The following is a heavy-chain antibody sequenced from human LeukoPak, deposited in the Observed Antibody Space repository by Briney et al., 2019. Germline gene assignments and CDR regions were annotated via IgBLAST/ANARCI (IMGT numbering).Heavy chain of an antibody. D-gene: IGHD6-13*01. J-gene: IGHJ6*02. Sequence: SETLSLTCTVSGGSISSYYWSWIRQPPGKGLEWIGYIYYSGSTNYNPSLKSRVTISVDTSKNQFSLKLSSVTAADTAVYYCARDGGQLVQSHYYYYGMDVWGQGTAVTVSS. CDR1: GGSISSYY. V-gene: IGHV4-59*01. CDR3: ARDGGQLVQSHYYYYGMDV. CDR2: IYYSGST.